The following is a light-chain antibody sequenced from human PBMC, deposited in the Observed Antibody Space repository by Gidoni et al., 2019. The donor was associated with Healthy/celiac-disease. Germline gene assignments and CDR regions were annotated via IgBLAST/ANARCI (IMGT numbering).Light chain of an antibody. CDR1: NIGSKN. V-gene: IGLV3-9*01. Sequence: SYELTQPLSVSVALGQTARITCGGNNIGSKNVHWYQQKPGQPPVLVIYRDSNRPSGIPERFSGSNSGNTATLTISRAQAGDEADYYCQVWDSSTVVVGGGTKLTVL. J-gene: IGLJ2*01. CDR3: QVWDSSTVV. CDR2: RDS.